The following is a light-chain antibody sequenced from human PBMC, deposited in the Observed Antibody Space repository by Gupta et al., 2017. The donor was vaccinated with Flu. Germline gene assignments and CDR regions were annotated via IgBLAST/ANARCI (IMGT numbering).Light chain of an antibody. CDR1: RGSIVSNY. J-gene: IGLJ3*02. Sequence: NFMLTQPHSVSESPGKTVTISCTRSRGSIVSNYVQWYLQRPGSSPTTVIYEYDKRPSGVPDRFSGSIDSSSNSAALTISGRKTEDEADYYCQSYDTDIQVFGGGTKLTVL. V-gene: IGLV6-57*01. CDR3: QSYDTDIQV. CDR2: EYD.